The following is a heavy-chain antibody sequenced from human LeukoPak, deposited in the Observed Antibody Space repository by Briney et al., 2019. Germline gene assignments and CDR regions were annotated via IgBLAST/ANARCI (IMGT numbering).Heavy chain of an antibody. V-gene: IGHV1-46*01. J-gene: IGHJ6*03. CDR1: GYTFTSYY. CDR2: INPSGGST. CDR3: ARGLRGEYYYYYYMDV. D-gene: IGHD2/OR15-2a*01. Sequence: ASVKVSCKASGYTFTSYYMHWVRQAPGQGLEWMGIINPSGGSTSYAQKFQGRATMTRDMSTSTVYMELSRLRSDDTAVYYCARGLRGEYYYYYYMDVWGKGTTVTVSS.